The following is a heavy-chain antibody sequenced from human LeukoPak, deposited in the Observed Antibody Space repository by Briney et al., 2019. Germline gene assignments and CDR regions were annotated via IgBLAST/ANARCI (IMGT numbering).Heavy chain of an antibody. J-gene: IGHJ4*02. CDR3: AREGGGGNWNHRRGFDY. CDR1: GGSISSYY. V-gene: IGHV4-4*07. Sequence: SETLSLTCTVSGGSISSYYWSWIRQPAGKGLEWIGRIYTSGSTNYNPSLKSRVTMSVDTSKNQFSLKLSSVTAADTAVYYCAREGGGGNWNHRRGFDYWGQGTLVTVSS. CDR2: IYTSGST. D-gene: IGHD1-14*01.